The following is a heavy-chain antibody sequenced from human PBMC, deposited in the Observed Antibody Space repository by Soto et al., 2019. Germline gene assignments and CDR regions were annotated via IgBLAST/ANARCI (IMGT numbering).Heavy chain of an antibody. J-gene: IGHJ3*02. D-gene: IGHD3-10*01. CDR1: GGSISSYY. V-gene: IGHV4-4*07. CDR3: ARDRITLANDAFDI. CDR2: IYTSGST. Sequence: PSETLSLTXTVSGGSISSYYWSWIRQPAGKGLQWIGRIYTSGSTNYNPSLKSRVTMSVDTSKNQFSLKLGSVTAADTAVYYCARDRITLANDAFDIWGQGTMVTVSS.